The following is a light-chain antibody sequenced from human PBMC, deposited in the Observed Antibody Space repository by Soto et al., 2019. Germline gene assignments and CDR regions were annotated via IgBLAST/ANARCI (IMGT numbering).Light chain of an antibody. Sequence: EIVMTQSPATLSVSPGERGTISCRASQSVSSNLAWYQQRPGQAPRLLLYGASTRATGIPARFSGSGSATELTLTISSLQSEDFAVYYCQQYNNWPRTFGQGTKVEIK. CDR1: QSVSSN. CDR3: QQYNNWPRT. J-gene: IGKJ1*01. V-gene: IGKV3-15*01. CDR2: GAS.